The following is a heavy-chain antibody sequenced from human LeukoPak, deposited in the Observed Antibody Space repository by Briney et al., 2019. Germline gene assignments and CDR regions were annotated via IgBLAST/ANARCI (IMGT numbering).Heavy chain of an antibody. CDR2: INPNSGGT. J-gene: IGHJ5*02. Sequence: ASVKVSCKASGYTFTGYYMHWVRQAPGQGLEWMGWINPNSGGTNYAQKFQGRVTMTRDTSISTAYMELSRLRSDDTAVYCCARDHGYCSSTSCYNWFDPWGQGTLVTVSS. CDR1: GYTFTGYY. V-gene: IGHV1-2*02. D-gene: IGHD2-2*01. CDR3: ARDHGYCSSTSCYNWFDP.